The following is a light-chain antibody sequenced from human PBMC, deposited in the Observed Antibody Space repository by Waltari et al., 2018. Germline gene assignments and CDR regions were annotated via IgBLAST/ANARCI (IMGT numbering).Light chain of an antibody. CDR2: DDT. CDR3: QVWDTGSDYDV. CDR1: NIGSKS. V-gene: IGLV3-21*02. Sequence: SYVLTQPPSVSVAPGQTARITCGGYNIGSKSVHWFQQRPGQAPVLVVYDDTDRPSGIPGRFSGSNSGNTATLTISRVEAGDEADYYCQVWDTGSDYDVFGSGTKVTVL. J-gene: IGLJ1*01.